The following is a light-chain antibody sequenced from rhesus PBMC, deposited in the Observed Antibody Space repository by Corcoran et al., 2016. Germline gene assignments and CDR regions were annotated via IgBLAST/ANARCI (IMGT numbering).Light chain of an antibody. CDR2: KSS. V-gene: IGKV1-74*01. J-gene: IGKJ1*01. CDR3: QHGYGTPRT. Sequence: DIQMTQSPSSLSASVGDRVTITCRASENVHNYLHGYQQKPARAPKLLIYKSSTLQSGVPTRFSGRGSGTDYTFTSSSLQPEDVATYYCQHGYGTPRTFGQGTKVEIK. CDR1: ENVHNY.